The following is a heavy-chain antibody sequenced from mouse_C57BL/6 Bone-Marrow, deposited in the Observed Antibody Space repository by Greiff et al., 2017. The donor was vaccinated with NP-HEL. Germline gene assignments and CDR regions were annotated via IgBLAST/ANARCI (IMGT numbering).Heavy chain of an antibody. CDR1: GYSITSGYY. J-gene: IGHJ2*01. CDR2: ISYDGSN. D-gene: IGHD2-4*01. V-gene: IGHV3-6*01. CDR3: ARNYYDYDGDDY. Sequence: EVKLMESGPGLVKPSQSLSLTCSVTGYSITSGYYWNWIRQFPGNKLEWMGYISYDGSNNYNPSLKNRISITRDTSKNQFFLKLNSVTTEDTATYYCARNYYDYDGDDYWGQGTTLTVSS.